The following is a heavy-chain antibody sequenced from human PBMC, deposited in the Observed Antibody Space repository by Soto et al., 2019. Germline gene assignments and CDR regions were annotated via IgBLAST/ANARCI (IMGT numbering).Heavy chain of an antibody. CDR3: ARDGEYYYGSGSPGGMDV. V-gene: IGHV3-21*01. CDR2: ISSSSSYI. Sequence: GKGLEWVSSISSSSSYIYYADSVKGRFTISRDNAKNSLYLQMNSLRAEDTAVYYCARDGEYYYGSGSPGGMDVWGQGTTVTVSS. J-gene: IGHJ6*02. D-gene: IGHD3-10*01.